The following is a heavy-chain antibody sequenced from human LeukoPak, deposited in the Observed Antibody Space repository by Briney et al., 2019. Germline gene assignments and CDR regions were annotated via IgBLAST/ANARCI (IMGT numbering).Heavy chain of an antibody. D-gene: IGHD3-3*01. CDR2: ISGSGGST. J-gene: IGHJ6*02. Sequence: GGSLRLSCAASGFTFSSYAMSWVRQAPGKGLEWGSAISGSGGSTYYADSVKGRFTISRDNSKHTLYLQMNSLRAEDTAVYYCAKDAMAGYYDFWSGPGYYGMDVWGQGTTVTVSS. CDR3: AKDAMAGYYDFWSGPGYYGMDV. V-gene: IGHV3-23*01. CDR1: GFTFSSYA.